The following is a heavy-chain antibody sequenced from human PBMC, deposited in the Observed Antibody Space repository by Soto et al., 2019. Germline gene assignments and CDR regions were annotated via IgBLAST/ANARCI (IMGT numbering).Heavy chain of an antibody. V-gene: IGHV4-34*01. Sequence: SETLSLTCAVYGGSFSGYYWTWIRQPPGTGLEWIGEINHSGSTNYNPSLKSRVNISVDTSKNQFSLKLTSVTSADTAVYYCARDKITGLFDYWGQGTLVTVSS. D-gene: IGHD2-8*02. CDR1: GGSFSGYY. CDR3: ARDKITGLFDY. J-gene: IGHJ4*02. CDR2: INHSGST.